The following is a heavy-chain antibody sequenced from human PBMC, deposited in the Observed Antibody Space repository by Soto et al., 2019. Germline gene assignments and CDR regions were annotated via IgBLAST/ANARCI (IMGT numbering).Heavy chain of an antibody. D-gene: IGHD3-3*01. J-gene: IGHJ5*02. CDR1: GGTISGYY. Sequence: KPXATLSLTCSVSGGTISGYYWTWIRQPAGKGLEWIGRIYSSGNTKYNPSLQSRVTMSLDTSNNQFSLRLTSVTAADTAVYYCARGQRFSDWFDPWGQGTLVTVSS. V-gene: IGHV4-4*07. CDR2: IYSSGNT. CDR3: ARGQRFSDWFDP.